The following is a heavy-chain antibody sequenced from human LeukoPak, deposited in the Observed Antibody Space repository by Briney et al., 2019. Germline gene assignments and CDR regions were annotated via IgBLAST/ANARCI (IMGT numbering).Heavy chain of an antibody. J-gene: IGHJ3*02. CDR2: ISSSSSYI. Sequence: GGSLRLSCAASGFTFSNYSMNWVRQAPGKGLEWVSSISSSSSYIYYADSVKGRFTISRDNAKNSLYLQMNSLRAEDTAVYYCARVGGESYYYDSSGHDAFDIWGQGTVVTVSS. CDR3: ARVGGESYYYDSSGHDAFDI. CDR1: GFTFSNYS. V-gene: IGHV3-21*01. D-gene: IGHD3-22*01.